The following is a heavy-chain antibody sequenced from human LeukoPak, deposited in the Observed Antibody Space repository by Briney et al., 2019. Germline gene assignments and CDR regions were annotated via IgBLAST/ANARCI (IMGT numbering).Heavy chain of an antibody. CDR3: ARGDSSPGDMDV. CDR2: IYYSGST. J-gene: IGHJ6*03. D-gene: IGHD6-13*01. V-gene: IGHV4-59*01. Sequence: PETLSLTCTVSGGSISSYYWSWIRQPPGKGLEWIGYIYYSGSTNYNPSLKSRVTISVDTSKNQFSLKLSPVTAADTAVYYCARGDSSPGDMDVWGKGTTVTVSS. CDR1: GGSISSYY.